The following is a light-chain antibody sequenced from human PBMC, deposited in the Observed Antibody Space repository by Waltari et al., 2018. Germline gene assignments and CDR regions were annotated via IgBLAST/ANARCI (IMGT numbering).Light chain of an antibody. CDR1: QDISNQ. Sequence: DLQMTQSPSSVSASVGDTVPITCRASQDISNQLTWYQQKPGKAPKFLIYDASTLESGVPSRFSGSGSGTDFTLTVRSLQPEDFATYYCQETNTFPITFGQGTRLEIK. CDR2: DAS. V-gene: IGKV1D-12*01. J-gene: IGKJ5*01. CDR3: QETNTFPIT.